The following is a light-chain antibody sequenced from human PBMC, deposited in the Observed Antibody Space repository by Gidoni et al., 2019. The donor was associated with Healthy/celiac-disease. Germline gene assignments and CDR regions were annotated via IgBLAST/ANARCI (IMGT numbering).Light chain of an antibody. CDR1: QSISSY. CDR2: AAS. V-gene: IGKV1-39*01. Sequence: DIQMTQSPSSLSASVGDRVTITCRASQSISSYLNWYQQKPGKAPKLLIYAASSLQSGVPSRFSGSGSGTDFTLTISSLQPEDFATYYCQQSYSTPGTFXXXIKVEIK. J-gene: IGKJ1*01. CDR3: QQSYSTPGT.